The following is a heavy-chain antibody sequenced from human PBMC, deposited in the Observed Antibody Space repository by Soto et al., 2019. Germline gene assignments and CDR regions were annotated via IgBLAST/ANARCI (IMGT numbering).Heavy chain of an antibody. Sequence: QVQLVQSGAEVQKPGSSVKVSCLASRGTFNRYAINWVRQAPGHGFEWLGALVPQFGTPNYAQKFQDRVTIVADESTNTTSMELRGLTSVDTAVYYCARQNRDTPMVPFDVWGQGTLVTVSS. D-gene: IGHD5-18*01. CDR3: ARQNRDTPMVPFDV. J-gene: IGHJ4*02. CDR2: LVPQFGTP. V-gene: IGHV1-69*01. CDR1: RGTFNRYA.